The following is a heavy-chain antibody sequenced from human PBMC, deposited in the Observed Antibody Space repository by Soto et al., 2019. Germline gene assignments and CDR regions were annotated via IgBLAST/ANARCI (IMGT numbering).Heavy chain of an antibody. J-gene: IGHJ5*02. V-gene: IGHV1-69*01. CDR1: GGTFSSYA. CDR3: RGVGLENSGSPRVTWFAP. CDR2: IIPIFGTA. D-gene: IGHD6-6*01. Sequence: QVQLVQSGAEVKKPGSSVKVSCKASGGTFSSYAISWVRQAPGQGLEWMGGIIPIFGTANYAQKFQGRVTITADESTGPANMELSSLSSGARAGYSGRGVGLENSGSPRVTWFAPWGQETLVTVSS.